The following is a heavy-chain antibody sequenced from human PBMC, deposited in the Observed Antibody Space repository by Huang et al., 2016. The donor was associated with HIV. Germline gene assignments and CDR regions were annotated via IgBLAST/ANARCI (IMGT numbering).Heavy chain of an antibody. CDR3: ARGSLEYSVSSSLDY. V-gene: IGHV1-69*13. D-gene: IGHD4-4*01. Sequence: QVQLLQSGAEVKKPGSSVKVSCKASGGPFRSYSIAWVRQAPGQGLEWMANLMPGLDSPNYAKKLQGRVRVTADESTSTVYMELRDLRPDDTAVYFCARGSLEYSVSSSLDYWGQGTHVTVSS. CDR1: GGPFRSYS. CDR2: LMPGLDSP. J-gene: IGHJ4*02.